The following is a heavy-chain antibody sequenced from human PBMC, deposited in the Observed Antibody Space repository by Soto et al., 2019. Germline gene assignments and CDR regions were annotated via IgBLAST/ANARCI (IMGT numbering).Heavy chain of an antibody. Sequence: ASVKVSCKASGYTFTSYGIIWVRQAPGQGLEWMGWISAYNGNTNYAQKLQGRVTMTTDTSTSTAYMELRSLRSDDTAVYYCARPRHYYDSSGYYPFDYWGQGTLVTVSS. D-gene: IGHD3-22*01. J-gene: IGHJ4*02. V-gene: IGHV1-18*01. CDR1: GYTFTSYG. CDR2: ISAYNGNT. CDR3: ARPRHYYDSSGYYPFDY.